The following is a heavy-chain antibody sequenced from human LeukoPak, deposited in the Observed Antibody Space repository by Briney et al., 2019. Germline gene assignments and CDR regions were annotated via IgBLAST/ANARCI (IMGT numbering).Heavy chain of an antibody. J-gene: IGHJ6*02. Sequence: GGSLRLSCAASGFTFSSYSMNWVRQAPGKGLEWVSSISSSSSYIYFADSVKGRFTISRDNAKNSLYLQMNSLRAEDTAVYYCAREHCSSTSCSYYYYGMDVWGQGTTVIVSS. V-gene: IGHV3-21*04. CDR2: ISSSSSYI. D-gene: IGHD2-2*01. CDR3: AREHCSSTSCSYYYYGMDV. CDR1: GFTFSSYS.